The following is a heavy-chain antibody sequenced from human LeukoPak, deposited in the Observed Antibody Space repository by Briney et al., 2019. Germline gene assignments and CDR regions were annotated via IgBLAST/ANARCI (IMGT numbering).Heavy chain of an antibody. CDR2: ISGSGGST. CDR3: AKDRGSSCYSATDY. D-gene: IGHD2-15*01. J-gene: IGHJ4*02. Sequence: PGGSLRLSCAASGFPFSSYAMSWVRQAPGKGLEWLSAISGSGGSTYFADSVKGRFTISRDNSKTTLYLQMNSLRAEDTAVYYCAKDRGSSCYSATDYWGQGTLVTVSS. V-gene: IGHV3-23*01. CDR1: GFPFSSYA.